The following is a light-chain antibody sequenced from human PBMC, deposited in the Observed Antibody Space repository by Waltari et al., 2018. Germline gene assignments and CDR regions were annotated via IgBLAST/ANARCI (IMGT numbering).Light chain of an antibody. CDR2: QDA. J-gene: IGLJ3*02. Sequence: SYDWVPPPSLSVFPGQPGSITCSGRALEASHVSWYQQRAGRPPVLRIYQDAERPSGIPERFSGSISGNAATLTISGTQPIDDSDYYCQAWDNTAGVFGGGTRLSVL. V-gene: IGLV3-1*01. CDR1: ALEASH. CDR3: QAWDNTAGV.